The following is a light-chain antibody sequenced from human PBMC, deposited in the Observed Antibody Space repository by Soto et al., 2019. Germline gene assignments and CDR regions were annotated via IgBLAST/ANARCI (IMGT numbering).Light chain of an antibody. CDR3: QQSYSTLYT. CDR2: AAS. CDR1: QSISSY. Sequence: DIQMTQSPSSLSASVGDRVTITCRASQSISSYLNWYQQKPGKAPKLLIYAASSLQSGVPSRFSGSGSGTDCTLTISSLQPEDVATYYCQQSYSTLYTFGQGTRLEIK. V-gene: IGKV1-39*01. J-gene: IGKJ5*01.